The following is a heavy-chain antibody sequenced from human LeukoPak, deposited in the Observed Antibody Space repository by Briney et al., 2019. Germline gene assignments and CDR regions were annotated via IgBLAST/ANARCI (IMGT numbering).Heavy chain of an antibody. J-gene: IGHJ6*02. D-gene: IGHD2-8*01. CDR3: ARDRHCVNGVCHSPPGMDV. CDR1: GFTFSSYT. CDR2: IWFDKNQ. Sequence: GGSLRLSCAASGFTFSSYTMHWVRQAPGKGLEWVADIWFDKNQHFADSVKGRFAISRDNSKNTVYLQINSLRAEDTAVYYCARDRHCVNGVCHSPPGMDVWGQGTTVTVSS. V-gene: IGHV3-33*08.